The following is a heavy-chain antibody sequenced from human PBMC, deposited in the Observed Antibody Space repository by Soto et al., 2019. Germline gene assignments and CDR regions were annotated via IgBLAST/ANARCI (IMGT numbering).Heavy chain of an antibody. D-gene: IGHD3-10*01. CDR3: AKAGGWGSYYAEREYYFDY. J-gene: IGHJ4*02. CDR2: IRQDGSEK. CDR1: GFTFNRNW. V-gene: IGHV3-7*05. Sequence: PGRSPRLSCVGYGFTFNRNWMTWVRQAPGKGLEWVGNIRQDGSEKNYVDSVKGRFTISRDNSKNSLSLQMNSLRAEDTAIYYCAKAGGWGSYYAEREYYFDYWGPGAMATV.